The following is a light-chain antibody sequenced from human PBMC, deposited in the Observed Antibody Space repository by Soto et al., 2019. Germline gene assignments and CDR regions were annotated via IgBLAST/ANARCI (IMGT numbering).Light chain of an antibody. CDR2: NVS. CDR1: SSDVGAYIY. CDR3: SSYTSGDSFY. Sequence: QSVLTKPASVTVFPGQSITISCTGTSSDVGAYIYVSWYQQHPGKVPKLIIYNVSNRPSGVSNRFSGSKSGNTASLTISGLQAEDEADYYCSSYTSGDSFYFGTGTKVTVL. J-gene: IGLJ1*01. V-gene: IGLV2-14*01.